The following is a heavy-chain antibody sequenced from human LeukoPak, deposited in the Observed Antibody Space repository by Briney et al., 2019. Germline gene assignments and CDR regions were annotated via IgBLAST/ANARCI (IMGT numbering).Heavy chain of an antibody. V-gene: IGHV1-18*01. CDR3: ARAPYCGGDCSMGWFDP. CDR2: ISAYNGNT. Sequence: ASVKVSCKASGYTFTSYGISWVRQAPGQGLEWMGWISAYNGNTNYAQKLQGRVTMTTDTSTSTAYMELRSLRSDDTAVYYCARAPYCGGDCSMGWFDPWGQGTLATVSS. J-gene: IGHJ5*02. D-gene: IGHD2-21*02. CDR1: GYTFTSYG.